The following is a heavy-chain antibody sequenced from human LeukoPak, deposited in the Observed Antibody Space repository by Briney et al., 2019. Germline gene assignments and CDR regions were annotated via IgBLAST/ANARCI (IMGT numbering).Heavy chain of an antibody. Sequence: GGSLRLSCAASGFTFSSYAMSWVRQAPGKGLEWVSTISGSGSGTYYADSVKGRFTISRDNSKNTLYLQMNSLRAEDTAVYYCAKKGQQTGTDYFDYWGQGTLVTVPS. D-gene: IGHD3-9*01. CDR3: AKKGQQTGTDYFDY. V-gene: IGHV3-23*01. J-gene: IGHJ4*02. CDR2: ISGSGSGT. CDR1: GFTFSSYA.